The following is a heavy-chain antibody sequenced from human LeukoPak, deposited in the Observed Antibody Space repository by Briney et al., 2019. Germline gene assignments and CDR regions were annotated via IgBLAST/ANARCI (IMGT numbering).Heavy chain of an antibody. Sequence: QPGGSLRLSCAASGFPFNAYWMTWVRQAPGKGLEWVANIRQDGDTKHYVDSVKGRFTISRDNPKNSLYLQINNLKAEDTAVYYCGRLAHNAWYAIDFWGQGALVTVSS. CDR3: GRLAHNAWYAIDF. D-gene: IGHD6-13*01. CDR1: GFPFNAYW. J-gene: IGHJ4*02. V-gene: IGHV3-7*01. CDR2: IRQDGDTK.